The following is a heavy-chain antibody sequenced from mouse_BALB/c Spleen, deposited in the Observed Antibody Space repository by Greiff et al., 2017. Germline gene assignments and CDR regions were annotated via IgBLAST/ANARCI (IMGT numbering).Heavy chain of an antibody. D-gene: IGHD1-1*01. J-gene: IGHJ2*01. V-gene: IGHV1-67*01. CDR1: GYTFTDYA. Sequence: VQLQQSGPELVRPGVSVKISCKGSGYTFTDYAMHCVKQSHAKSLEWIGVISTYYGNTNYNQKFKGKATMTVDKSSSTAYMELARLTSEDSAIYYCARGELLHYFDYWGQGTTLTVSS. CDR3: ARGELLHYFDY. CDR2: ISTYYGNT.